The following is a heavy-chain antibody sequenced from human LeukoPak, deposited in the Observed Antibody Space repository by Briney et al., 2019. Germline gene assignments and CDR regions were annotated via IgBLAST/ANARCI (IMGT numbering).Heavy chain of an antibody. CDR1: GGSFSGYY. CDR3: ASIAADNWFDP. J-gene: IGHJ5*02. V-gene: IGHV4-34*01. D-gene: IGHD6-13*01. Sequence: NPSETLSLTCAVYGGSFSGYYWSWIRQPPGKGLEWIGEINHSGSTNYNPSLKSRVTISVDTSKSQFSLKLSSVTAADTAVYYCASIAADNWFDPWGQGTLVTVSS. CDR2: INHSGST.